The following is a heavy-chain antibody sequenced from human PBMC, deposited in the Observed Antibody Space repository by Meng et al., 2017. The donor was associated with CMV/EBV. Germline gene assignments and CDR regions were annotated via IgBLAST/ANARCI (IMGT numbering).Heavy chain of an antibody. CDR1: GYTFTSYG. V-gene: IGHV1-18*01. CDR3: ARDRGGWGLLYFDY. J-gene: IGHJ4*02. CDR2: ISAYNGNT. D-gene: IGHD1-26*01. Sequence: ASVKVSCKASGYTFTSYGITWVRQAPGQGLEWMGWISAYNGNTNYAQKLQGRVTMTTDTSTSTAYMELKSLRSDDTAVYYCARDRGGWGLLYFDYWGQGTLVTVSS.